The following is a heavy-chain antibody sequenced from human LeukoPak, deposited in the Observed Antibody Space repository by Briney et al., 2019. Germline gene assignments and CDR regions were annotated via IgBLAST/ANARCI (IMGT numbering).Heavy chain of an antibody. J-gene: IGHJ4*02. CDR1: GFTFSSYA. CDR2: ISYNGGDE. Sequence: GRSLRLSCAASGFTFSSYAMHWVRQAPGKGLEWVALISYNGGDEYYADSLKGRFTISRDNSENTLYLQVNSPRAEDTAVYYCARVSVPHSNGWYGGHYFDYWGQGTLVTVSS. V-gene: IGHV3-30-3*01. CDR3: ARVSVPHSNGWYGGHYFDY. D-gene: IGHD6-19*01.